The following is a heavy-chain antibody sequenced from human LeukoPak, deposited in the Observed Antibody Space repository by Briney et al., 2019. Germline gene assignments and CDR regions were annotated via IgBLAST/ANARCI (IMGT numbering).Heavy chain of an antibody. V-gene: IGHV3-66*02. Sequence: GGSLRLSCAASGFTVSSNYMSWVRQAPGKGLEWVSNIYSGGRTHYADSVRGRFTVSRDNSKNTLYLQMNSLRTEDTAVYYCARERHGRLVHWGQGTLVAVSS. CDR2: IYSGGRT. CDR1: GFTVSSNY. D-gene: IGHD6-25*01. CDR3: ARERHGRLVH. J-gene: IGHJ4*02.